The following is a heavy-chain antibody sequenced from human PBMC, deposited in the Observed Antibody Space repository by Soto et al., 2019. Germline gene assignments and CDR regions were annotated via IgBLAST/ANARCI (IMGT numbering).Heavy chain of an antibody. Sequence: GESLTITWTDSGYSFTDYWISWVRQMPGKGLKWMGRIDPSDSYTNYSPSFQGHVTISADKSISTAYLQWSSLKASDTAMYYCARGKYYGSGSYPSYYYYGMEVWGQGTTVIVPS. CDR2: IDPSDSYT. D-gene: IGHD3-10*01. J-gene: IGHJ6*02. CDR1: GYSFTDYW. V-gene: IGHV5-10-1*01. CDR3: ARGKYYGSGSYPSYYYYGMEV.